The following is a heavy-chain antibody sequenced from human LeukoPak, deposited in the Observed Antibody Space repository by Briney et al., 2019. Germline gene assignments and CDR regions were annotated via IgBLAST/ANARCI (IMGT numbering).Heavy chain of an antibody. V-gene: IGHV4-59*01. D-gene: IGHD3-22*01. CDR3: ARDLLGSGYSPFDY. J-gene: IGHJ4*02. CDR1: GGSISSYY. Sequence: SETLSLTCTVSGGSISSYYWSWIRQPPGKGLEWIGYIYYSGSTNYNPSLKSRVTISVDTSKNQFSLKLSSVTAADTAVYYCARDLLGSGYSPFDYWGQGTLVTVSS. CDR2: IYYSGST.